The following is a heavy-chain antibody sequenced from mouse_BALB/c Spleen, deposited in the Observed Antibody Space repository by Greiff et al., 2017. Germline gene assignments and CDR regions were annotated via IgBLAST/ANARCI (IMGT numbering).Heavy chain of an antibody. V-gene: IGHV2-6-7*01. CDR1: GFSLTGYG. J-gene: IGHJ1*01. CDR2: IWGDGST. CDR3: ARAYYYGSSYVGYFDV. Sequence: QVQLKESGPGLVAPSQSLSITCTVSGFSLTGYGVNWVRQPPGKGLEWLGMIWGDGSTDYNSALKSRLSISKDNSKSQVFLKMNSLQTDDTARYYCARAYYYGSSYVGYFDVWGAGTTVTVSS. D-gene: IGHD1-1*01.